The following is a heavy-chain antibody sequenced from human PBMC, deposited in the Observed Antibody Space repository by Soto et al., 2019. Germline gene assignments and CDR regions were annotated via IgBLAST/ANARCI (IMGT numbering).Heavy chain of an antibody. CDR1: GGSISSSVYY. Sequence: SETLSLTCTVSGGSISSSVYYWVWIRPPPGKGLEWIGSIYYSGSTNYNPSLKSRVTISVDTSKNQFSLKLSSVTAADTAVYYCARDSSGYDFWSGQSYGMDVWGQGTTVTVSS. CDR3: ARDSSGYDFWSGQSYGMDV. J-gene: IGHJ6*02. CDR2: IYYSGST. V-gene: IGHV4-39*07. D-gene: IGHD3-3*01.